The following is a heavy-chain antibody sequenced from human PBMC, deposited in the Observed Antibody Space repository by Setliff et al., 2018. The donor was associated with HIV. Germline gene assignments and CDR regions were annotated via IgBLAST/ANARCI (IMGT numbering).Heavy chain of an antibody. J-gene: IGHJ4*02. V-gene: IGHV1-18*01. CDR2: VSPYNGNT. D-gene: IGHD3-10*01. CDR3: TRDRQAHWRISGDAVGY. CDR1: DYNFPSYG. Sequence: ASVKVSCKASDYNFPSYGISWVRQAPGQGIEWMGWVSPYNGNTDYAQTLQVIVTMTTDPSTRTAYMELKSLRYEDTAVYYCTRDRQAHWRISGDAVGYWGQGTLVTVSS.